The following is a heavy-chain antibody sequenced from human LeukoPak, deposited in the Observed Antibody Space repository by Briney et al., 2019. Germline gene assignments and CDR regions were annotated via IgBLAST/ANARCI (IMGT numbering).Heavy chain of an antibody. CDR3: ARVHCGGDCYFNWFDP. J-gene: IGHJ5*02. V-gene: IGHV4-30-2*01. CDR1: GGSISSGGYS. CDR2: IYHSGST. Sequence: PSQTLSLTCAVSGGSISSGGYSWSWIRQPPGKGLEWIVYIYHSGSTYYNPSLKSRVTISVDRSKNQFSLKLSSVTAADTAVYYCARVHCGGDCYFNWFDPWGQGTLVTVSS. D-gene: IGHD2-21*02.